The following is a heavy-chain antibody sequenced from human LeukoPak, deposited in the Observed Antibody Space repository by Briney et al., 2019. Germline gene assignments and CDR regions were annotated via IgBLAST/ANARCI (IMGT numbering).Heavy chain of an antibody. CDR3: AKASPSDSSSWYPSWH. J-gene: IGHJ1*01. CDR2: ISGSGGKT. V-gene: IGHV3-23*01. D-gene: IGHD6-13*01. CDR1: GFTFSSYA. Sequence: GGSLRLSCAASGFTFSSYAMSWVRQAPGKGLEWVSAISGSGGKTYYADSVKGRFTISRDNSKNTLYLQMNSLRAEDTGVYYCAKASPSDSSSWYPSWHWGQGTLVTVSS.